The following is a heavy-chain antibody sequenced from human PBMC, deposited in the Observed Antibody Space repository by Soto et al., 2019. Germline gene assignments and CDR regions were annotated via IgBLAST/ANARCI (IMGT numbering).Heavy chain of an antibody. CDR1: GYTLTGYH. J-gene: IGHJ4*02. Sequence: ASVKVSCKASGYTLTGYHMHWVRQAPGQGLEWMGWINPNSGGTTYAQKFQGRVTMTRDTSISTAHLELSRLRSDDTAVYYCARSLPLVAAAGTEFDYWGQGTLVTVSS. CDR2: INPNSGGT. D-gene: IGHD6-13*01. V-gene: IGHV1-2*02. CDR3: ARSLPLVAAAGTEFDY.